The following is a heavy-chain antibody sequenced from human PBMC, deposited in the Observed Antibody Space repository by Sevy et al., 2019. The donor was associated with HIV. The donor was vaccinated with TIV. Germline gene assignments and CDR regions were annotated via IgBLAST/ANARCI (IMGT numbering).Heavy chain of an antibody. CDR3: ARDGPDYGDYNRFDY. V-gene: IGHV3-7*03. J-gene: IGHJ4*02. CDR2: IKQDGSEK. CDR1: GFTFSSYW. D-gene: IGHD4-17*01. Sequence: GGSLRLSCAASGFTFSSYWMSWVRQAPGKGLEWVANIKQDGSEKYYVDSVKGRFTISRDNAKNSLYLQMNSLRAEDTVVYYCARDGPDYGDYNRFDYWGQGTLVTVSS.